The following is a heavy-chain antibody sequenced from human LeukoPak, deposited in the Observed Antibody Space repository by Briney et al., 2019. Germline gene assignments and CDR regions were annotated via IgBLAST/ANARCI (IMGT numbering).Heavy chain of an antibody. CDR1: GVTFSRYG. J-gene: IGHJ4*02. Sequence: GGSLRLSCAASGVTFSRYGMHWVRQAPGKGLECVAIVSFDGRYKHYADSVKGRFTISRDNSNNTLYLQMKSLRTDDTAVYYCARILGGGIDYWGQGTLVTVSS. CDR2: VSFDGRYK. CDR3: ARILGGGIDY. D-gene: IGHD3-16*01. V-gene: IGHV3-30*19.